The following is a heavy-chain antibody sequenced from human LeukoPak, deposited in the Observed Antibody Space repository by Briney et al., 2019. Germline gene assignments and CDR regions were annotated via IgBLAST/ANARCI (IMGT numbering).Heavy chain of an antibody. CDR2: ISGDATRI. D-gene: IGHD6-6*01. Sequence: GGSLRLSCVASGFTFSDFWMHWFRQVPGKGLMWLARISGDATRITYVDSVEGRFTISRDTAKKTLYLQMTHLKVDDTAMYFCARDARRHRYFDLWGRGTLVTVTS. CDR3: ARDARRHRYFDL. V-gene: IGHV3-74*03. J-gene: IGHJ2*01. CDR1: GFTFSDFW.